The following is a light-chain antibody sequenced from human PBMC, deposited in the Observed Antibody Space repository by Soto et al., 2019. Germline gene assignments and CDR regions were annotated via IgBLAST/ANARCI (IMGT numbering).Light chain of an antibody. Sequence: QSVLTQPASVSGSPGQSITISCTGISSDVETDNLVSWYQQHPGKAPQLIIYEVTKRPSGVSNRFSGSKSGNTASLTISGLQADDEADYSCCSHSKSGTFEWVFGGGTKVTVL. CDR1: SSDVETDNL. CDR3: CSHSKSGTFEWV. CDR2: EVT. V-gene: IGLV2-23*02. J-gene: IGLJ3*02.